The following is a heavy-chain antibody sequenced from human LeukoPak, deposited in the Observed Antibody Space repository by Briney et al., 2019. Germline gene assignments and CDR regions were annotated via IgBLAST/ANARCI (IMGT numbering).Heavy chain of an antibody. Sequence: SVKVSCKASGYTFTSYGISWVRQAPGQGLEWMGRIIPILGIANYAQKFQGRVTITADKSTSTAYMELSSLRSDDTAVYYCASSLGPITIFGVVIFPYGMDVWGQGTTVTVSS. D-gene: IGHD3-3*01. V-gene: IGHV1-69*04. J-gene: IGHJ6*02. CDR3: ASSLGPITIFGVVIFPYGMDV. CDR1: GYTFTSYG. CDR2: IIPILGIA.